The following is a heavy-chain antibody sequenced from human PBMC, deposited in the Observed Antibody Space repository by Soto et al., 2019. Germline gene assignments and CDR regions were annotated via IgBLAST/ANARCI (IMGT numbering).Heavy chain of an antibody. D-gene: IGHD6-6*01. CDR1: GFTFDDYA. J-gene: IGHJ6*02. CDR2: ISWNSGSI. CDR3: AKEAPSYGMDV. V-gene: IGHV3-9*01. Sequence: EVQLVESGGGLVQPGRSLRLSCAASGFTFDDYAMHWVRQAPGKGLEWVSGISWNSGSIGYADSVKGRFTISRDNAKNSLYLQMNSLRAEDTALYYCAKEAPSYGMDVWGQGTTVTVSS.